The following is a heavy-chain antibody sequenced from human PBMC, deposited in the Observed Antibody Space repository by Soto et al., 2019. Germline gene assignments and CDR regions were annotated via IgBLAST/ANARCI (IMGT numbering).Heavy chain of an antibody. V-gene: IGHV3-23*01. J-gene: IGHJ4*02. CDR1: GFTFNSHA. CDR3: ARVSSSWYSGFFDL. CDR2: LSDSGGST. Sequence: EVQLLESGGGLVQPGGSLRLSCTASGFTFNSHAMTWVRQAPGKGLEWVSGLSDSGGSTYYADSVKGRFTISRDNSMNTPDLQMNTLSAEDTAVYYCARVSSSWYSGFFDLWGQGTLVTVSS. D-gene: IGHD6-13*01.